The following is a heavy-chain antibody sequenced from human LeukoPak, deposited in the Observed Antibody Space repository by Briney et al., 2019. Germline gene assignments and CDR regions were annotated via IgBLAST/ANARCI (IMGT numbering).Heavy chain of an antibody. D-gene: IGHD3-22*01. V-gene: IGHV1-8*01. CDR3: ATDDLLGSGYYFTY. CDR1: GYTFTSYD. J-gene: IGHJ4*02. CDR2: MNPNSGNT. Sequence: ASVKVSCKASGYTFTSYDINWVRQATGQGLEWMGWMNPNSGNTGYAQKFQGRVTMTRNTSISTAYMELSSLRSEDTAVYYCATDDLLGSGYYFTYWGQGTLVTVSS.